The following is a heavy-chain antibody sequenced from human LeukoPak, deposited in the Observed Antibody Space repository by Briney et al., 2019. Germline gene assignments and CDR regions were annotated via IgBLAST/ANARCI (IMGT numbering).Heavy chain of an antibody. CDR3: ATPSDFLDY. D-gene: IGHD3-10*01. CDR1: GFTFDDYA. J-gene: IGHJ4*02. Sequence: GRPLRLSCAASGFTFDDYAMHWVRQAPGKGLEWVSGISWKSGSIGYADSVKGRFTISRDSSKNTLYLQMNSLRGEDTAVYYCATPSDFLDYWGQGTLVTVSS. V-gene: IGHV3-9*01. CDR2: ISWKSGSI.